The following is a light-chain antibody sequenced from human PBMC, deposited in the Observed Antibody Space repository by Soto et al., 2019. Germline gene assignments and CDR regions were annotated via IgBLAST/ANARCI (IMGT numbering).Light chain of an antibody. J-gene: IGKJ1*01. V-gene: IGKV3-20*01. Sequence: DIALTQSTATLSLSPGESSTLSCRASQSVSSSYLAWYQQKPGQAPRLLIYGASSRATGIPDRFSGSGSGTDFTLTISRLEPEDFAVYYCQQYGSSPRTFGQGTKVDIK. CDR1: QSVSSSY. CDR3: QQYGSSPRT. CDR2: GAS.